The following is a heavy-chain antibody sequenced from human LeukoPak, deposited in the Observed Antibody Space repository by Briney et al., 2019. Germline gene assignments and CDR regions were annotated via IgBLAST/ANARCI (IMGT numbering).Heavy chain of an antibody. CDR2: IYYSGST. CDR3: ARYRRGYSGYDSHYYYYYMDV. J-gene: IGHJ6*03. CDR1: GGSISSYY. V-gene: IGHV4-59*01. D-gene: IGHD5-12*01. Sequence: PSETLSLTRTVSGGSISSYYWSWIRQPPGKGLEWIGYIYYSGSTNYNPSLKSRVTITVDTSKNQFSLKLGSVTAADTAVYYCARYRRGYSGYDSHYYYYYMDVWGKGTTVTISS.